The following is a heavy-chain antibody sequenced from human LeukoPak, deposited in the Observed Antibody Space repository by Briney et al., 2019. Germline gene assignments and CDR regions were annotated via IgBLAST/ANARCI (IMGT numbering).Heavy chain of an antibody. J-gene: IGHJ6*03. V-gene: IGHV3-7*01. Sequence: RTGGPLRLSCAASGFTFSSYWMSWVRQAPGKGLEWVANIKQDGSERYYVDSVKGRFTISRDNAKNSLYLQMNSLRAEDTAVYYCAREKYCTNGVCIVAYYYYYMDVWGKGTTVTVSS. CDR1: GFTFSSYW. CDR3: AREKYCTNGVCIVAYYYYYMDV. D-gene: IGHD2-8*01. CDR2: IKQDGSER.